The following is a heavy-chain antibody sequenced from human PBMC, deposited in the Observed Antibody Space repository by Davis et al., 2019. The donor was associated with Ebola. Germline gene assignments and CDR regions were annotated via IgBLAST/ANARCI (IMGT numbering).Heavy chain of an antibody. J-gene: IGHJ4*02. D-gene: IGHD7-27*01. Sequence: PSETLSLTCTVSGGSVSSGSYYWSWIRQPPGKGLEWIGYIYYSGSTNYNPSLKSRVTISVDTSKNQFSLKLSSVTAADTAVYYCARGPNWGRGYYFDYWGQGTLVTVSS. CDR3: ARGPNWGRGYYFDY. CDR1: GGSVSSGSYY. V-gene: IGHV4-61*01. CDR2: IYYSGST.